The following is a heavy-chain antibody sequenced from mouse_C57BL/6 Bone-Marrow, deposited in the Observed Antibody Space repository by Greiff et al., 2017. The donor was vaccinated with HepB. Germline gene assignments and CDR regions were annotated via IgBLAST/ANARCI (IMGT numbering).Heavy chain of an antibody. CDR3: AREFYYGSSYAMDY. D-gene: IGHD1-1*01. Sequence: VQLQQSGAELVMPGASVKLSCKASGYTFTSYWMHWVKQRPGQGLEWIGEIDPSDSYTNYNQKFKGKSTLTVDKSSNTAYMQLSSLTSEDSAVYYCAREFYYGSSYAMDYWGQGTSVTVSS. CDR2: IDPSDSYT. J-gene: IGHJ4*01. V-gene: IGHV1-69*01. CDR1: GYTFTSYW.